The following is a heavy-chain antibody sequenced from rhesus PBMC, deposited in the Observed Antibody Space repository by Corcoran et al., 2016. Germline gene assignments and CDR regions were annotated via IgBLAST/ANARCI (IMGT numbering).Heavy chain of an antibody. D-gene: IGHD3-3*01. V-gene: IGHV4S19*01. J-gene: IGHJ5-1*01. CDR2: ISGSSGST. Sequence: QVQLQESGPGLVKPSETLSLTCAVSGGSISSSNWWSWIRQPPGKGLEWIGYISGSSGSTYYNPSLKSRVTISKDTSKNQFSLKLSSVTAADTAVYYCARGIFGLVIRGSRFDVWGPGVLVTVSS. CDR1: GGSISSSNW. CDR3: ARGIFGLVIRGSRFDV.